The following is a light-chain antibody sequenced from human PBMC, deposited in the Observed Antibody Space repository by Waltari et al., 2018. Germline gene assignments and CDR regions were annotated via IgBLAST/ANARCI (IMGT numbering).Light chain of an antibody. CDR3: SSYAGSNYLV. CDR2: EVT. CDR1: RSDIGAYNY. J-gene: IGLJ2*01. Sequence: QSALTQPPSASGSPGQSVTFSCTGTRSDIGAYNYVSWYQQHPGKAPKFIMFEVTKRPSGVPDRFSGSKSGITASLTISGLQPEDEADYYCSSYAGSNYLVFGGGTKLTVL. V-gene: IGLV2-8*01.